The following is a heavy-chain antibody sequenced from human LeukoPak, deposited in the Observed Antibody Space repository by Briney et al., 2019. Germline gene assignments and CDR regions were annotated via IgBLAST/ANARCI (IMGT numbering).Heavy chain of an antibody. CDR1: GYTFTSYG. D-gene: IGHD3-3*02. CDR3: ARVLGSDDY. Sequence: ASVKVSCKASGYTFTSYGISWVRQAPGQGLEWMGWINPNSGGTNYAQKFQGRVTMTRDTSISTAYMELSRLRSDDTAVYYCARVLGSDDYWGQGTLVTVSS. J-gene: IGHJ4*02. V-gene: IGHV1-2*02. CDR2: INPNSGGT.